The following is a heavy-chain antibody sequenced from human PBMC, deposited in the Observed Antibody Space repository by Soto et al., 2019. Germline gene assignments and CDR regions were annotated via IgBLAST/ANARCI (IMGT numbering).Heavy chain of an antibody. CDR1: GFTFSSYA. D-gene: IGHD1-26*01. J-gene: IGHJ6*02. Sequence: GGSLRLSCAASGFTFSSYAMHWVRQAPGKGLEWVAVISYDGSNKYYADSVKGRFTISRDNSKNKLYLQMNSLRAEDTAVYYCARTSVGARDYYYYYGMDVWGQGTTVTVSS. V-gene: IGHV3-30-3*01. CDR2: ISYDGSNK. CDR3: ARTSVGARDYYYYYGMDV.